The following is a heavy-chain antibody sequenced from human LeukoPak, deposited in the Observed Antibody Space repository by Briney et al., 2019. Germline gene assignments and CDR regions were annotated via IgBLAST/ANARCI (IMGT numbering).Heavy chain of an antibody. J-gene: IGHJ3*02. Sequence: GGSLRLSCAASGFTVSSNYMSWVRQAPGKGLEWVSFIYSGGSTYYADSVKGRFTISRDNSKNTLYLQMNSLRAEDTAVYYCARDPFFVRYCSSTSCLPDAFDIWGQGTMVTVSS. V-gene: IGHV3-66*02. D-gene: IGHD2-2*01. CDR1: GFTVSSNY. CDR2: IYSGGST. CDR3: ARDPFFVRYCSSTSCLPDAFDI.